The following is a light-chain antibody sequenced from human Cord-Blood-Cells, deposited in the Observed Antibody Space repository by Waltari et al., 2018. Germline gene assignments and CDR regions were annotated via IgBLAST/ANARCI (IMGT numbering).Light chain of an antibody. Sequence: SYELTQPPSVSVSPGQTARITCSGDALPKHYTYWYQQKPGQAPVLVIYKDSERPSGIPERFSGSSSGTTVTLTISGVQAEDEADYYCQSADSSGTYWVFVGGTKLTVL. CDR2: KDS. CDR3: QSADSSGTYWV. J-gene: IGLJ3*02. CDR1: ALPKHY. V-gene: IGLV3-25*02.